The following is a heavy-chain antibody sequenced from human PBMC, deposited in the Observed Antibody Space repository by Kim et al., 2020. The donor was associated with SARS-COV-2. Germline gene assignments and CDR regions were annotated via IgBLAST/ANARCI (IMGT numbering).Heavy chain of an antibody. V-gene: IGHV3-30*18. Sequence: GGSLRLSCAASGFTFSSYGMHWVRQAPGKGLEWVAVISYDGSNKYYADSVKGRFTISRDNSKNTLYLQMNSLRAEDTAVYYCAKGSSSWYMSLFYYFDYWGQGTLVTVSS. CDR2: ISYDGSNK. CDR3: AKGSSSWYMSLFYYFDY. CDR1: GFTFSSYG. J-gene: IGHJ4*02. D-gene: IGHD6-13*01.